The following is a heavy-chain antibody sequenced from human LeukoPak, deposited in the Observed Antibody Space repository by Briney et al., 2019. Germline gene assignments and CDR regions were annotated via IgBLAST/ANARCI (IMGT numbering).Heavy chain of an antibody. CDR1: GGSINSHY. J-gene: IGHJ4*02. Sequence: SETLSLTCTVSGGSINSHYWSWIRQPPGKGLEWTGYVFNGGSTNYNPSLKSRVTMSVDTSRDQFSLRLTSVTAADTAIYYCATRPAGSTWYGVFDYWSQGTLVTVSS. CDR2: VFNGGST. CDR3: ATRPAGSTWYGVFDY. D-gene: IGHD6-13*01. V-gene: IGHV4-59*11.